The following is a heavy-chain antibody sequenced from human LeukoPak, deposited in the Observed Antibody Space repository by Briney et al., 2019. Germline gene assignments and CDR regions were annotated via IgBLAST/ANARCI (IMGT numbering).Heavy chain of an antibody. D-gene: IGHD2-15*01. V-gene: IGHV1-18*01. Sequence: ASVKVSCKASGYTFTSYGISWVRQAPGQGLEWMGWISAYNGNTNYAQKLQGRVTMTTDTSTSTAYMELRSLRSGDTAVYYCARDPPPVVVVADHGDYWGQGTLVTVSS. CDR2: ISAYNGNT. J-gene: IGHJ4*02. CDR1: GYTFTSYG. CDR3: ARDPPPVVVVADHGDY.